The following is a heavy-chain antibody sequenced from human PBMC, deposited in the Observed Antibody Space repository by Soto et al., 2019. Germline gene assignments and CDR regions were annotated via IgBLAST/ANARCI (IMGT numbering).Heavy chain of an antibody. V-gene: IGHV3-48*02. D-gene: IGHD6-19*01. CDR1: GFTFSSYS. J-gene: IGHJ4*02. CDR3: ARVYSSGWYFDY. CDR2: ITNDSGIK. Sequence: EVQLVESGGGFVQPGGSLRLSCEASGFTFSSYSMNWVRHAPGKGLEWVSYITNDSGIKSYADSVKGRFAISRDNAEKSVYLQMNSLRDEDKAVYYCARVYSSGWYFDYWGQGTLVTVSS.